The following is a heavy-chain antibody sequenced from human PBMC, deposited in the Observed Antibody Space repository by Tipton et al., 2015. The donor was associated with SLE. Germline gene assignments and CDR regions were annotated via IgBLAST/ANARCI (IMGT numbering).Heavy chain of an antibody. CDR2: IDYTGST. CDR3: ARNLNNGIYSTLDI. J-gene: IGHJ3*02. D-gene: IGHD1-26*01. Sequence: TLSLTCTVSSGSITTNPYYWGWVRQPPGKGLEWIGSIDYTGSTYYNPSLKSRVTLSIDTSKNQFSLNLNSVTAADTSVYYCARNLNNGIYSTLDIWGLGTLVTVS. CDR1: SGSITTNPYY. V-gene: IGHV4-39*01.